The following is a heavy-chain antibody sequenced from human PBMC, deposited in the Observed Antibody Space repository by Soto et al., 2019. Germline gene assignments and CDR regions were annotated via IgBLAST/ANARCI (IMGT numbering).Heavy chain of an antibody. D-gene: IGHD6-13*01. CDR3: ARRSSSTKFDY. CDR1: GGSISGYY. Sequence: QVQLQESGPGLVKPSETLSLTCTVSGGSISGYYWSWIRQPPGKGLEWIGYIYYSGSTNYNPSLKSRVTISVDTSKNQISLNLSSVTAADTAVYYCARRSSSTKFDYWGQGTLVTVSS. V-gene: IGHV4-59*08. J-gene: IGHJ4*02. CDR2: IYYSGST.